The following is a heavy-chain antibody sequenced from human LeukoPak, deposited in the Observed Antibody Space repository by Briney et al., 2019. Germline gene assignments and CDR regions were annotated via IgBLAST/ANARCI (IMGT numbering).Heavy chain of an antibody. V-gene: IGHV1-46*01. J-gene: IGHJ4*02. CDR3: ARGGTETTAPIDY. CDR2: INPSSGST. Sequence: ASVKVSCKASGYTFTTYFMHWVRQAPGQGLEWMGIINPSSGSTSYTQKFQGRVTMTRDTSTSTVDMELSGLTFEDTAVYYCARGGTETTAPIDYWGQGTLVTVSS. D-gene: IGHD4-17*01. CDR1: GYTFTTYF.